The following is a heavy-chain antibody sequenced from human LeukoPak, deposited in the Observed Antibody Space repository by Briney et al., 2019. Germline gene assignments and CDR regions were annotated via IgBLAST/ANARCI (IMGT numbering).Heavy chain of an antibody. Sequence: GGSLRLSCAASGFTFSSYAMGWVRQAPGKGLEWVSAISGSGGSTYYADSVKGRFTISRDNSKNTLYLQMNSLRAEDTAVYYCAKDPGYSSGWPVFDYWGQGTLVTVSS. J-gene: IGHJ4*02. D-gene: IGHD6-19*01. V-gene: IGHV3-23*01. CDR3: AKDPGYSSGWPVFDY. CDR1: GFTFSSYA. CDR2: ISGSGGST.